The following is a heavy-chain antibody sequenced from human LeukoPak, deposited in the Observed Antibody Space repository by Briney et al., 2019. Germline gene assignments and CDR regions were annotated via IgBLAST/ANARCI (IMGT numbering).Heavy chain of an antibody. J-gene: IGHJ4*02. V-gene: IGHV4-34*01. Sequence: KPSETLSLTCAVYGGSFSGYYWSWIRQPPGKGLEWIGEINHSGSTNYNPSLKSRVTVSLDTSKNQFSLKLSSVTAADTAVYYCARSPSGSFGDPRGEFDYWGQGTLVTVSS. CDR3: ARSPSGSFGDPRGEFDY. CDR1: GGSFSGYY. D-gene: IGHD1-26*01. CDR2: INHSGST.